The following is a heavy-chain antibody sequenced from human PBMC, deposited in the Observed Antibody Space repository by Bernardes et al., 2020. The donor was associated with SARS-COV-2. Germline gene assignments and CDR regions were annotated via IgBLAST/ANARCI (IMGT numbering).Heavy chain of an antibody. CDR2: IRNKANSFTT. CDR1: GFSFSDHH. V-gene: IGHV3-72*01. CDR3: GEVGGWFGGSSGFDY. Sequence: GSLRRSCAASGFSFSDHHMDWVRQAPGQGLEWVGRIRNKANSFTTHYAASVKGRFTISRDDSKNSLYLQMNSLKTEDTAVYYCGEVGGWFGGSSGFDYWGQGALVTVSS. D-gene: IGHD3-10*01. J-gene: IGHJ4*02.